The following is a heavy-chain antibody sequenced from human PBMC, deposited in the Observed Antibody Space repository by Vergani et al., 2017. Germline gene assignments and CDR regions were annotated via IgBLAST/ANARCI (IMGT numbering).Heavy chain of an antibody. Sequence: QVQLQESGPGLVKPSETLSLTCTVSGDSVISTDYHWGWIRQPPGKGLGWIGSMDYSGSTSSNPSLESRISISFETPKNQFSLRLTSVTAADTAVYYCASKRGACRAAYCHSYDFWGPGTLVGVSS. CDR1: GDSVISTDYH. CDR2: MDYSGST. D-gene: IGHD2-15*01. J-gene: IGHJ4*02. CDR3: ASKRGACRAAYCHSYDF. V-gene: IGHV4-39*01.